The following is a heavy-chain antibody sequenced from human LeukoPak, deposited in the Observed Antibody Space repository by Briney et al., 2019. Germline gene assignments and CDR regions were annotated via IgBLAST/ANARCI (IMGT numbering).Heavy chain of an antibody. J-gene: IGHJ4*02. V-gene: IGHV4-39*07. D-gene: IGHD2-21*02. CDR3: ARGVVLTAIIDY. CDR2: IHYSGST. Sequence: SETLSLTCTVSGGSISSNSYYWGWIRQPPGKGLEWIGTIHYSGSTYYSPSLTSRVTLSEDTSENQSSLNLSSVTAADTAVYYCARGVVLTAIIDYWGQGTLVTVSS. CDR1: GGSISSNSYY.